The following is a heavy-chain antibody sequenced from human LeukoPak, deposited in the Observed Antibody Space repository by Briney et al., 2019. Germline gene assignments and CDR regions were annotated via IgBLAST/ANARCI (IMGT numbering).Heavy chain of an antibody. Sequence: PSETLSLTCSVSGGSISTPYWIWIRQSPGKGLEWIGYLYSSGSTNYNPSLKSRATISVDMSKNQFFLNLTSLTAADTAVYYCARPKYADYDWPDWYFDLWGRGTLVTVSS. J-gene: IGHJ2*01. V-gene: IGHV4-59*11. CDR2: LYSSGST. CDR1: GGSISTPY. D-gene: IGHD4-17*01. CDR3: ARPKYADYDWPDWYFDL.